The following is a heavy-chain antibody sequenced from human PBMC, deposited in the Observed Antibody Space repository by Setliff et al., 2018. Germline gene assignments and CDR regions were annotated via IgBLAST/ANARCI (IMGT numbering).Heavy chain of an antibody. CDR3: ARESATIGEFPLYYFDK. Sequence: SETLSLTCSVSGGSISSGGFYWSWIRQSAGRGLEWIGHFHTGGATDYNLSLKSRVTISLDSSKNQLSLRLSSVTAADAAVYFCARESATIGEFPLYYFDKWGQGIPVTVSS. D-gene: IGHD3-10*01. CDR1: GGSISSGGFY. CDR2: FHTGGAT. J-gene: IGHJ4*02. V-gene: IGHV4-61*09.